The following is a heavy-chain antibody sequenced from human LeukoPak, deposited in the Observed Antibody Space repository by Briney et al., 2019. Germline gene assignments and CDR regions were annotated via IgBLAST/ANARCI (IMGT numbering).Heavy chain of an antibody. Sequence: GGSLRLSCAASGFTFITYDMHWVRQAPGKGLEWLAFIRYDGSYQYYADSVNGRFTISRDNSKNTLYLQMNSLTAEDTAVYYCATPKADYYPFDYWGQGTLLTVSS. D-gene: IGHD3-22*01. CDR1: GFTFITYD. CDR2: IRYDGSYQ. CDR3: ATPKADYYPFDY. J-gene: IGHJ4*02. V-gene: IGHV3-30*02.